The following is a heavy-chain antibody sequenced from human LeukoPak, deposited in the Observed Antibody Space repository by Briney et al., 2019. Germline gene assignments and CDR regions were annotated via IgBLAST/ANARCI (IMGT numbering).Heavy chain of an antibody. CDR1: GFTFSSYA. V-gene: IGHV3-23*01. CDR2: ISGSGGST. J-gene: IGHJ4*02. CDR3: ARGRLVYSSSWYYLEFDY. D-gene: IGHD6-13*01. Sequence: GGSLRLSCAASGFTFSSYAMSWVRQAPGKGLEWVSAISGSGGSTYYADSVKGRFTISRDNSKNTLYLQMNSLRAEDTAVYYCARGRLVYSSSWYYLEFDYWGQGTLVTVSS.